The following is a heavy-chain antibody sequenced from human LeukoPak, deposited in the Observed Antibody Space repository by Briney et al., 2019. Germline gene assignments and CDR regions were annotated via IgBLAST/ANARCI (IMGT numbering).Heavy chain of an antibody. D-gene: IGHD2-15*01. CDR1: GFTLKNYW. CDR2: VNGDGTAT. CDR3: ARNRGYHTFDY. J-gene: IGHJ4*02. V-gene: IGHV3-74*01. Sequence: PGGSLRLSCVVSGFTLKNYWMDWVRQVPGKGLMWISTVNGDGTATGDADSVKGRFTISRDNAKNTLYLQMSRLRAEDTDMYYCARNRGYHTFDYWGQGTLVTVSS.